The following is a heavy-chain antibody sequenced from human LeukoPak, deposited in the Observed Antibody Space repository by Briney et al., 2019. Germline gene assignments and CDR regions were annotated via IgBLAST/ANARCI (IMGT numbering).Heavy chain of an antibody. V-gene: IGHV4-30-2*01. CDR2: IYHSGST. D-gene: IGHD1-26*01. CDR1: GGSISSGGYY. Sequence: SETLSLTCTVSGGSISSGGYYWSWIRQPPGKGLEWIGYIYHSGSTYYNPSLKSRVTISVDRSKNQFSLKLSSVTAADTAVYYCARALGWEPYDAFDIWGQGTMVTVSS. J-gene: IGHJ3*02. CDR3: ARALGWEPYDAFDI.